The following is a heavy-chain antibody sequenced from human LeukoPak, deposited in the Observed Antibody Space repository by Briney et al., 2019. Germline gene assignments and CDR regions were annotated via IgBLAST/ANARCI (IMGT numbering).Heavy chain of an antibody. D-gene: IGHD3-22*01. CDR2: ISGSGGST. Sequence: GGTLRLSCAASGFTFSSYGMSWVRQAPGKGLEWVSAISGSGGSTYYADSVKGRFTISRDNSKNTLYLQMNSLRAEDTAVYYCAKRYYDSSGYYSNWGQGTLVTVSS. V-gene: IGHV3-23*01. J-gene: IGHJ4*02. CDR3: AKRYYDSSGYYSN. CDR1: GFTFSSYG.